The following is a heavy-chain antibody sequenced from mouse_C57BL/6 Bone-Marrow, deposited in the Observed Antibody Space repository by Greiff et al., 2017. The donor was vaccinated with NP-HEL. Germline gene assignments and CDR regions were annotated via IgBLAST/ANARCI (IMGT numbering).Heavy chain of an antibody. Sequence: EVQLVESGGGLVQPGGSLSLSCAASGFTFTDYYMSWVRQPPGKALEWLGFIRNKANGYTTEYSASVKGRFTISRDNSQSILYLQMNALRAEDSATYYCARCHYYGDYYAMDYWGQGTSVTVSS. D-gene: IGHD1-2*01. CDR1: GFTFTDYY. J-gene: IGHJ4*01. CDR3: ARCHYYGDYYAMDY. V-gene: IGHV7-3*01. CDR2: IRNKANGYTT.